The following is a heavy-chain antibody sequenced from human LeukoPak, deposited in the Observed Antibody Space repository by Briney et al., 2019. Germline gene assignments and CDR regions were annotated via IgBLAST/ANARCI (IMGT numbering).Heavy chain of an antibody. D-gene: IGHD2-15*01. J-gene: IGHJ4*02. Sequence: SVKVSCKASGGTFSSYAISWVRQAPGQGLEWMGGIIPIFGTANYAQKFQGRVTITADEFTSTAYMELSSLRSEDTAVYYCARELGGYCSGGSCYSEYYFDYWGQGTLVTVSS. V-gene: IGHV1-69*13. CDR1: GGTFSSYA. CDR3: ARELGGYCSGGSCYSEYYFDY. CDR2: IIPIFGTA.